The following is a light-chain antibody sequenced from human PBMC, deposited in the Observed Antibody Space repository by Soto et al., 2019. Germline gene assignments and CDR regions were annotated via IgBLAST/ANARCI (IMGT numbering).Light chain of an antibody. CDR2: EAS. V-gene: IGKV1-5*03. J-gene: IGKJ1*01. Sequence: IQMTQSPSTLSESVGDRVTVTWRATQSISSWLAWYQQKAGKAPKLLIYEASALESGLASRFSGSGSGTEFTLTISSLEPEDLATYYCQHYNTYPWTFGQGTKVDIK. CDR1: QSISSW. CDR3: QHYNTYPWT.